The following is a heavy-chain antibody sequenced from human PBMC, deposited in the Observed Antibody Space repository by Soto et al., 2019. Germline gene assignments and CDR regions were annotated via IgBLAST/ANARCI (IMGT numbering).Heavy chain of an antibody. V-gene: IGHV4-59*01. D-gene: IGHD4-17*01. J-gene: IGHJ6*02. CDR1: GGSISSYY. CDR2: IYYSGST. Sequence: PSETLSLTCTVSGGSISSYYWSWIRQPPGKGLEWIGYIYYSGSTNYNPSLKSRVTISVDTSKNQLSLKLSSVTAADTAVYYCATSDYGDYFLSYYYGMDVWGQGTTVTVSS. CDR3: ATSDYGDYFLSYYYGMDV.